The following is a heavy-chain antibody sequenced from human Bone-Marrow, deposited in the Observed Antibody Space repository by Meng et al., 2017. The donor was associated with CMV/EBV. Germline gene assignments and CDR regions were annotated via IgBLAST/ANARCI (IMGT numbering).Heavy chain of an antibody. J-gene: IGHJ6*02. V-gene: IGHV5-51*01. D-gene: IGHD3-9*01. CDR3: ARPNFDGSNYYYGMDV. CDR1: GYSFTSYW. Sequence: GESLKISCKGSGYSFTSYWIGWVRQMPGKGLEWMGIIYPGDSDTRYSPSFQGQVTISADKSISTAYLQWSSLKASDTAMYYCARPNFDGSNYYYGMDVWGQGTTVTVSS. CDR2: IYPGDSDT.